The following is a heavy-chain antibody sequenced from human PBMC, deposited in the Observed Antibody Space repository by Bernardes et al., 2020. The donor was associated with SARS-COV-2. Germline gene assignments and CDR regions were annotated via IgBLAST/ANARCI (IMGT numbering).Heavy chain of an antibody. V-gene: IGHV3-64D*06. J-gene: IGHJ4*02. CDR3: VKEGANGLWNGYYLRD. CDR2: ISENGVKT. D-gene: IGHD3-3*01. Sequence: GGSLRLSCSASGFIFSNYRIHWVRQPPGKGLEYVSGISENGVKTYYADSVEGRLTISRDSSKNTVYLQMSSLGPEDTAVYYCVKEGANGLWNGYYLRDWGQGTLVTVSS. CDR1: GFIFSNYR.